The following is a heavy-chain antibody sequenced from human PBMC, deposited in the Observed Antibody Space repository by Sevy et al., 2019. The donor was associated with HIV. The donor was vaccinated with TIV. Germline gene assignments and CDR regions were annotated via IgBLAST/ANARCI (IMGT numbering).Heavy chain of an antibody. D-gene: IGHD3-9*01. CDR3: ARDDATGYDILTGYYSDAMEV. J-gene: IGHJ6*02. V-gene: IGHV6-1*01. Sequence: QSQTLSLTCAISGDSVSSNSAAWNWIRQSPSRGLEWLGRTYYRSKWYNDYAVSVKSRITINPDTSKNQFSLQLNSVTPEDTAVYYCARDDATGYDILTGYYSDAMEVWGQGTTVTVSS. CDR1: GDSVSSNSAA. CDR2: TYYRSKWYN.